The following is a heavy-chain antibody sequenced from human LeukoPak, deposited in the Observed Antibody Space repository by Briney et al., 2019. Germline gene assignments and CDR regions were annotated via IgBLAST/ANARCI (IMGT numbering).Heavy chain of an antibody. V-gene: IGHV3-23*01. CDR3: AKDRTVGASYWYFDL. CDR2: ISASGGST. D-gene: IGHD1-26*01. CDR1: GFTFSSSA. J-gene: IGHJ2*01. Sequence: GGSLRLSCAASGFTFSSSAMSWVRQVPGKGLEWVSGISASGGSTSYADSVKGRFTISRDSSKNTLFLHMNTLRAEDTAIYYCAKDRTVGASYWYFDLWGRGTLVTVSS.